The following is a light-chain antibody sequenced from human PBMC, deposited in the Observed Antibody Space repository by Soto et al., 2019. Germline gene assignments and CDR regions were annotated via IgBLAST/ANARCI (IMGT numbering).Light chain of an antibody. CDR3: LQYKNWPYT. CDR1: QSVSSK. J-gene: IGKJ2*01. V-gene: IGKV3-15*01. CDR2: GAS. Sequence: EIVMTQSPATLSVSPGERATLSCRASQSVSSKLVWYQQKPGQAPRLLFCGASTRATGIPGRFSASGSGAEFTLTISRLQSEDFAVYYCLQYKNWPYTFGQGTKLEIK.